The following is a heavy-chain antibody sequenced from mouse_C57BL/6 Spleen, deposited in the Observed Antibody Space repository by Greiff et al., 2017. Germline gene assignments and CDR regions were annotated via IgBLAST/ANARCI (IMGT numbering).Heavy chain of an antibody. CDR2: ISSGGDYI. J-gene: IGHJ2*01. CDR3: TRGHYYGSSYPFDY. D-gene: IGHD1-1*01. Sequence: EVKLMESGEGLVKPGGSLKLSCAASGFTFSSYAMSWVRQTPAKRLEWVAYISSGGDYIYYADTVKGRFTISRDNARNTLYLQMSSLKSEDTAMYYCTRGHYYGSSYPFDYWGQGTTLTVSS. V-gene: IGHV5-9-1*02. CDR1: GFTFSSYA.